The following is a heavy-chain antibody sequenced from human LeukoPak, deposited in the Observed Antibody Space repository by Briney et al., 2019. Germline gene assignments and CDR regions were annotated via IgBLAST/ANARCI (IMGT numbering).Heavy chain of an antibody. CDR1: GFAFTNAW. V-gene: IGHV3-7*03. CDR3: ARNNGMDV. J-gene: IGHJ6*02. Sequence: GGSLRLSCTASGFAFTNAWMTWVRQVPGRGPEWVANVNRDGSETYYLDSVKGRFTISKDNAKNSLYLQMNSLRAEDTALYHCARNNGMDVWGQGTTVIVSS. CDR2: VNRDGSET.